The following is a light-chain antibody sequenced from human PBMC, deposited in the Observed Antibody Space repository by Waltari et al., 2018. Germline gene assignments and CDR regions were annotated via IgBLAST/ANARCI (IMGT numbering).Light chain of an antibody. Sequence: DIQLTQSPSFLSASVRDRVTITRRASQGISNYLAWYQQKPGKAPKLLIYSASTLQSGVPSRFSGSGSGTEFSLTISSQQPEDFATYYCQQLNSYPLTFGGGTKVEIK. J-gene: IGKJ4*01. CDR3: QQLNSYPLT. CDR1: QGISNY. CDR2: SAS. V-gene: IGKV1-9*01.